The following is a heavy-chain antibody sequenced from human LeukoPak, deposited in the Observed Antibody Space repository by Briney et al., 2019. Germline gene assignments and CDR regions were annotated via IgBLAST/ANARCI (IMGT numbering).Heavy chain of an antibody. CDR2: IKTKTDGGAT. D-gene: IGHD2-21*01. J-gene: IGHJ3*02. Sequence: GGSLRLSCAASGFTFSSYAMSWVRQAPGKGLEWVGRIKTKTDGGATVYAAPVKGRFTISRDDSKETVYLQMNSLKTEDTAVYYCTTIRYCGGGSCTPGDGFDIWGQGTKVTVSS. CDR3: TTIRYCGGGSCTPGDGFDI. CDR1: GFTFSSYA. V-gene: IGHV3-15*01.